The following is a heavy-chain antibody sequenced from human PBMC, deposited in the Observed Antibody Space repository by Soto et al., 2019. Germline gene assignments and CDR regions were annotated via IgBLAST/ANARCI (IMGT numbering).Heavy chain of an antibody. V-gene: IGHV2-5*01. J-gene: IGHJ4*02. CDR1: GFSLSTSGLG. D-gene: IGHD6-19*01. CDR2: IYWNDDK. CDR3: AHRPSGWYLFDY. Sequence: QITLKESGTTLVRPTQTLTLTCTFSGFSLSTSGLGVGWIRQPPGKALAWLALIYWNDDKRYSPSLKARLSITKDTSKNQVVLTMTHMDPVDTATYSCAHRPSGWYLFDYWGQGTLVTVSS.